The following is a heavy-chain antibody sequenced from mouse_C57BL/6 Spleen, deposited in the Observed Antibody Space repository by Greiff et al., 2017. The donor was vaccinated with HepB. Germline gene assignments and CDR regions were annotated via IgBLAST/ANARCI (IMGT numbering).Heavy chain of an antibody. J-gene: IGHJ4*01. CDR2: INPSNGGT. CDR1: GYTFTSYW. Sequence: VQLQQPGTELVKPGASVKLSCKASGYTFTSYWMHWVKQRPGQGLEWIGNINPSNGGTNYNEKFKSKATLTVDKSSSTAYMQLSSLTSEDSAVYYCARSITTVVDAMDYWGQGTSVTVSS. V-gene: IGHV1-53*01. D-gene: IGHD1-1*01. CDR3: ARSITTVVDAMDY.